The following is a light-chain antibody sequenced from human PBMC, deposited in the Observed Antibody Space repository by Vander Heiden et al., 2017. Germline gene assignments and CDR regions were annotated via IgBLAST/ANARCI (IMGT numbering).Light chain of an antibody. CDR3: AAWDDSLSGRV. J-gene: IGLJ3*02. Sequence: QSVLTPPPTASGTPGQRVTISCSGSSSNIGINYVFWYQQLPGTAPKLLIYDNTHRPSGVPERFSCSKSGTSASLAISGLRSDDEADYYCAAWDDSLSGRVFGGGTKLTV. CDR1: SSNIGINY. CDR2: DNT. V-gene: IGLV1-47*02.